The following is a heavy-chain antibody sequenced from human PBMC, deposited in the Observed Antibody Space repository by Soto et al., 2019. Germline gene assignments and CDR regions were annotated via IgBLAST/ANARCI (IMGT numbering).Heavy chain of an antibody. CDR3: AKSGDSAGWGIDF. Sequence: EVQLVESGGGLVQPGGSLRLYCVGSGFMFDSFAMNWVRQAPGKGREWVAYINGGSDSIYYAESVKGRFTISRDNARNSLSPQMNSLSDEDTAVYYCAKSGDSAGWGIDFWGQGTLVTVSS. V-gene: IGHV3-48*02. CDR1: GFMFDSFA. CDR2: INGGSDSI. J-gene: IGHJ4*02. D-gene: IGHD6-19*01.